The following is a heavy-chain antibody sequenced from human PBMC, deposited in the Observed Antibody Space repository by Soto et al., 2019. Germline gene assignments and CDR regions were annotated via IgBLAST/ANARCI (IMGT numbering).Heavy chain of an antibody. CDR2: IYHSGST. CDR1: GGSISSSNW. CDR3: AYGGYYYYGMDV. V-gene: IGHV4-4*02. D-gene: IGHD3-10*01. Sequence: SETLSLSCAVSGGSISSSNWWSWVRQPPGKGLEWIGEIYHSGSTNYNPSLKSRVTISVDTSKNQFSLKLSSVTAADTAVYYCAYGGYYYYGMDVWGQGTTVTVSS. J-gene: IGHJ6*02.